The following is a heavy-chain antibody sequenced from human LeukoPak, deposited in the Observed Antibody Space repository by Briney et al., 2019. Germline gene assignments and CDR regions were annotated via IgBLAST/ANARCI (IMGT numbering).Heavy chain of an antibody. CDR2: IYSGGST. D-gene: IGHD6-6*01. J-gene: IGHJ4*02. CDR3: ARDASAARTGTAFDY. V-gene: IGHV3-53*01. CDR1: GFTLSSYV. Sequence: GGSLRLSCEASGFTLSSYVMIWVRRAPGRGLQWVSVIYSGGSTYYADSVKGRFTISRDNSKNTLYLQMNSLRAEDTAVYYCARDASAARTGTAFDYWGQGTLVTVSS.